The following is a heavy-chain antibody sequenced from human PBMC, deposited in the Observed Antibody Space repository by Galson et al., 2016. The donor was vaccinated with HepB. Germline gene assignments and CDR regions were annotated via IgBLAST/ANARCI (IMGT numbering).Heavy chain of an antibody. D-gene: IGHD3-3*01. V-gene: IGHV1-3*01. CDR2: ISAGNGDT. CDR3: ARGAYYDFWSGYPPSYYYYGMDV. J-gene: IGHJ6*02. Sequence: SVKVSCKASGYTFTSYAMHWVRQAPGQRLEWMGWISAGNGDTKYSQKFQGRVTITRDTSASTSYMELSSLRFEDTAVYYCARGAYYDFWSGYPPSYYYYGMDVWGQGTTVTVSS. CDR1: GYTFTSYA.